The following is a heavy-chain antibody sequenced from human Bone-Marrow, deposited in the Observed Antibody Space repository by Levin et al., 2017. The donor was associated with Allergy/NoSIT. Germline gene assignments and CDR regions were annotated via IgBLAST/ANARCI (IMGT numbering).Heavy chain of an antibody. CDR2: IWYDGSNK. V-gene: IGHV3-33*01. D-gene: IGHD2-2*01. CDR3: ARAPAYCYANRLSY. J-gene: IGHJ4*02. CDR1: GFTFSSYG. Sequence: GGSLRLSCAASGFTFSSYGMHWVRQAPGKGLEWVAVIWYDGSNKYYADSVKGRFTISRDNSKNTLYLQMNSLRAEDTAVYYCARAPAYCYANRLSYWGQGTLVTVSS.